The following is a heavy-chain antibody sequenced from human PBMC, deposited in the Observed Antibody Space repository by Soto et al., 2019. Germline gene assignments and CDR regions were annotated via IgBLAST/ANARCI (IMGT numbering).Heavy chain of an antibody. CDR3: AREKWLQFYFYYGLDV. D-gene: IGHD4-4*01. J-gene: IGHJ6*02. Sequence: EVQLVESGGGLVQPGGSLRLSCLTSGFSFSSYWMSWVRRAPGKGLEWVANIKQNGTEKFYVDSVKGRFTISRDNAKNSLYLEMNSLRAEDTAVYYCAREKWLQFYFYYGLDVWGQGTTVTVSS. CDR2: IKQNGTEK. V-gene: IGHV3-7*01. CDR1: GFSFSSYW.